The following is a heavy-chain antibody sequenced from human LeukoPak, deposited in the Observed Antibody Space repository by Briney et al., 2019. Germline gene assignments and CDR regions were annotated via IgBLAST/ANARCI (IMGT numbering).Heavy chain of an antibody. D-gene: IGHD5-18*01. CDR3: ARHVGYSYMYYFDY. CDR1: GGSISSYY. J-gene: IGHJ4*02. V-gene: IGHV4-59*08. Sequence: PSETLSLTCTVSGGSISSYYWSWIRQPPGKGLEWIGYIYYSGTTNYNPSLKSRVTILVDTSKNQFSLNLSSVTAADTAVYYCARHVGYSYMYYFDYWGQGTLVTVSS. CDR2: IYYSGTT.